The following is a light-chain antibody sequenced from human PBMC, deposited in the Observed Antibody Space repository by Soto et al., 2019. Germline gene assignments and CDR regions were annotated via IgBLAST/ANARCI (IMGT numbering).Light chain of an antibody. J-gene: IGLJ1*01. CDR1: SSDVGSYNR. V-gene: IGLV2-18*02. Sequence: QSALTQPPSVSGSPGQSVAISCTGTSSDVGSYNRVSWYQQPPGTAPKVMIYEVSNRPSGVPDRFSGSKSGNTASLTISGLQVEDEADYYRSSYTSSSTYVFGTGTKVTVL. CDR3: SSYTSSSTYV. CDR2: EVS.